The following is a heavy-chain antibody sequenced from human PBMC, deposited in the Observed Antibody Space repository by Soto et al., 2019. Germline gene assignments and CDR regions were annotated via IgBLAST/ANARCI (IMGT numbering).Heavy chain of an antibody. D-gene: IGHD2-2*01. CDR3: AKLPIPAVNRGSHFDS. J-gene: IGHJ5*01. CDR1: GFTFSSYG. CDR2: ISFDGSEE. V-gene: IGHV3-30*18. Sequence: QVLLEESGGGVVQPGKSLRLACARSGFTFSSYGLHWVRQPPGKGLEGLAFISFDGSEEYYSESVKGRFTISRDNPRNTLYLQLTSLRAEDTAVYFCAKLPIPAVNRGSHFDSWGRGTLVTVSS.